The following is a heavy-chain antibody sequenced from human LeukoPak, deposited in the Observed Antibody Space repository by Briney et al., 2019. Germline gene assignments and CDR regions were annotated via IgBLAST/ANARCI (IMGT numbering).Heavy chain of an antibody. CDR2: ISSSGST. CDR3: ARDPGRGYFSIYYFDY. D-gene: IGHD6-13*01. J-gene: IGHJ4*02. V-gene: IGHV4-61*02. Sequence: PSQTLSLTCTVSGDSISSGDYYWSWIRQPAGKGLEWIGRISSSGSTNYNPSLKSRVTISVDTSKNQFSLKLSSVTAADTAVYYCARDPGRGYFSIYYFDYWGQGALVTVSS. CDR1: GDSISSGDYY.